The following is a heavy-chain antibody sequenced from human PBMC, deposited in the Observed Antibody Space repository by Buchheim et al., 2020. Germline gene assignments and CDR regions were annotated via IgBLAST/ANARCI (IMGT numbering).Heavy chain of an antibody. Sequence: EVQMVESGGGLVQPGGSLRLSCAASGFSFTSAWMDWARQAPGKGLEWVANIKYDGTEKDYVDSVKGRFTISRDNAKNSLYLQMNSLRVEDTAVYFCSWSLNYWGQGTL. CDR2: IKYDGTEK. CDR1: GFSFTSAW. CDR3: SWSLNY. J-gene: IGHJ4*02. V-gene: IGHV3-7*01.